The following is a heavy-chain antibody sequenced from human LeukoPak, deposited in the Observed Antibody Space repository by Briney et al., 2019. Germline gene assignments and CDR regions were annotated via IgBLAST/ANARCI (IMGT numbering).Heavy chain of an antibody. CDR1: GFTFSSSA. CDR3: AKQDTSMDYFDY. CDR2: ISGSGSGGST. D-gene: IGHD5-18*01. V-gene: IGHV3-23*01. Sequence: GGSLRLSCAASGFTFSSSAMSWVRQAPGKGLEWVSSISGSGSGGSTYYADSVKGRFTISRDNSKNTLYLQMNSLRAEDTAIYYCAKQDTSMDYFDYWGRGTLVSVSS. J-gene: IGHJ4*02.